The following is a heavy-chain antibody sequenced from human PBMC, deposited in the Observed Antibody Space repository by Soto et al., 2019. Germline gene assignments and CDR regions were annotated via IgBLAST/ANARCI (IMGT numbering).Heavy chain of an antibody. V-gene: IGHV3-23*01. CDR3: AKEGMYYDFWSGLLDY. CDR1: GFTFSSYA. CDR2: ISGSGGST. J-gene: IGHJ4*02. D-gene: IGHD3-3*01. Sequence: GGSLRLSCAASGFTFSSYAMSWVRQAPGKGLEWVSAISGSGGSTYYADSVKGRFTISRDNSKNTLYLQMNSLRAEDTAVYYCAKEGMYYDFWSGLLDYWGQGTLVTVSS.